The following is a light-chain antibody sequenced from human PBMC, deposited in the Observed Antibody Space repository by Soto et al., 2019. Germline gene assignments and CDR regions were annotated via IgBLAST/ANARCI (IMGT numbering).Light chain of an antibody. CDR1: SSDVGSYNR. J-gene: IGLJ3*02. V-gene: IGLV2-18*02. Sequence: QSVLTQPPSVSGSPGQSVTISCSGTSSDVGSYNRVSWYQQPPATAPKLMIYEVSNRPSGVPGRFSGSKTGNTASLTIAGLQAEDVEAYYFSSYGTSYTGVFGVGTQLTVL. CDR3: SSYGTSYTGV. CDR2: EVS.